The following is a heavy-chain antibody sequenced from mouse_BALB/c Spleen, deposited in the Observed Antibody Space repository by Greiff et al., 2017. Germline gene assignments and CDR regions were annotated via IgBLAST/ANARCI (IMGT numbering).Heavy chain of an antibody. CDR1: GYSITSDYA. J-gene: IGHJ3*01. V-gene: IGHV3-2*02. CDR3: ARLIYYGYDAWFAY. D-gene: IGHD2-2*01. Sequence: EVKLVESGPGLVKPSQSLSLTCTVTGYSITSDYAWNWIRQFPGNKLEWMGYISYSGSTSYNPSLKSRISITRDTSKNQFCLQLNSVTNEDTATFYGARLIYYGYDAWFAYWGQGTLVTVSA. CDR2: ISYSGST.